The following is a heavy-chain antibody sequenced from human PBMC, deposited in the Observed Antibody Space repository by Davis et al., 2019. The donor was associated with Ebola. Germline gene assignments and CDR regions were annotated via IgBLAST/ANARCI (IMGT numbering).Heavy chain of an antibody. J-gene: IGHJ4*02. CDR3: ARDIEAVVVAATPIGY. CDR2: IKQDGREK. V-gene: IGHV3-7*03. Sequence: PGGSLRLSCAASGFTFSSYWMSWVRQAPGKGLEWVANIKQDGREKYYVDSVKGRFTISRDNAKNSLYLQMNSLRAEDTAVYYCARDIEAVVVAATPIGYWGQGTLVTVSS. D-gene: IGHD2-15*01. CDR1: GFTFSSYW.